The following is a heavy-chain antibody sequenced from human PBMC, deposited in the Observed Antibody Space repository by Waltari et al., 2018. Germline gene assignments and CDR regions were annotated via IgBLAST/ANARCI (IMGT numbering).Heavy chain of an antibody. V-gene: IGHV3-7*01. CDR1: GFTFSSYW. J-gene: IGHJ6*02. CDR3: ARYYSSSSGADYGMDV. Sequence: EVQLVESGGGLVQPGGSLRLYCAAAGFTFSSYWMSWVRQAPGKGLEWVANIKQDGSEKYYVDSVKVRFTISRDNAKNVLDLQINRLRAEDTAVYYCARYYSSSSGADYGMDVWGQGTTVTVSS. D-gene: IGHD6-6*01. CDR2: IKQDGSEK.